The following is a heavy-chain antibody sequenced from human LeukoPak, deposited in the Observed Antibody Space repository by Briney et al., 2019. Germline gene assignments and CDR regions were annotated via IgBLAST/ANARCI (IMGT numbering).Heavy chain of an antibody. V-gene: IGHV3-21*01. CDR3: ARFVVVPAAMVPL. Sequence: PGGSLRLSCAASGFTFSSYSMNWDRQAPGKGLEWVSSISSSSSYIYYADSVKGRFTISRDNAKNSLYLQMNSLRAEDTAVYYCARFVVVPAAMVPLWGQGTLVTVSS. CDR2: ISSSSSYI. D-gene: IGHD2-2*01. J-gene: IGHJ4*02. CDR1: GFTFSSYS.